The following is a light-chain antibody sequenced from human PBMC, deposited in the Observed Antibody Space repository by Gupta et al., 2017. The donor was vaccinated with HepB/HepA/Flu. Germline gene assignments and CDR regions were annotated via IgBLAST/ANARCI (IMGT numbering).Light chain of an antibody. CDR1: QSVSSN. J-gene: IGKJ2*01. CDR3: QQENNGHPTYT. V-gene: IGKV3-15*01. Sequence: EIVMTQSPATLSVSPGERATLSCRASQSVSSNLAWYQQKPSQAPRRLIYGASTRATGIPARFSGSGSGTESNLTISSRQLEDFAVYYCQQENNGHPTYTFGQGTKLEIK. CDR2: GAS.